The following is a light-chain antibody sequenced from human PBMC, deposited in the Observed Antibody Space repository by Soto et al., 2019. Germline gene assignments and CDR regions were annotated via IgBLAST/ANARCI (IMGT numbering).Light chain of an antibody. J-gene: IGKJ4*01. Sequence: EIVLTQSPGTLSLSPGERATLSCRASQSISSSSLAWYQQKPGQPPRLLLYRTFSRATGIPDRFSGSGSGTDFTLTISRLEPEDFAVYFCQQFSSSPLTFRGGTKVEI. CDR2: RTF. CDR1: QSISSSS. V-gene: IGKV3-20*01. CDR3: QQFSSSPLT.